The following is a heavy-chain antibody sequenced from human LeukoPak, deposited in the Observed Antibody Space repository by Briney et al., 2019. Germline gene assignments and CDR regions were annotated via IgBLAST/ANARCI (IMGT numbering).Heavy chain of an antibody. CDR2: TYPGDSDT. Sequence: EPLNIPCKGSGYTFTSYSIGGARQLPGKGLEGMGITYPGDSDTRYSPSFQGQVNISANKSTSTAYLQWSSLKASDTAMYYCARLPGIAVAYFDYWGQGTLVTVSS. J-gene: IGHJ4*02. CDR1: GYTFTSYS. V-gene: IGHV5-51*01. CDR3: ARLPGIAVAYFDY. D-gene: IGHD6-19*01.